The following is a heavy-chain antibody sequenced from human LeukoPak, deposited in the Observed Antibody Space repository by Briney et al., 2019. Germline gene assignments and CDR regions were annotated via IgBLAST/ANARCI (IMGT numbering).Heavy chain of an antibody. V-gene: IGHV1-2*06. CDR2: INPNSGGT. CDR3: ARGSQTRGYDFWGGYYGGAVDY. Sequence: GASVRVSCKASGYTFTGYYMHWVRQAPGQGLEWMGRINPNSGGTNYAQKFQGRVTMTRDTSISTAYMELSRLRSDDTAVYYCARGSQTRGYDFWGGYYGGAVDYWGQGTLVTVSS. CDR1: GYTFTGYY. D-gene: IGHD3-3*01. J-gene: IGHJ4*02.